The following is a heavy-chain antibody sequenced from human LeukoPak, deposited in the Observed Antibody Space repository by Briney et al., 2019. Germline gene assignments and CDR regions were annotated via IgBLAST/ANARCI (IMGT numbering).Heavy chain of an antibody. CDR3: ARERNSYFDY. Sequence: GGSLRLSCAASGFTFSDYYMSWIRKAPGKGLEWVSYISSSGSAIYYADSVKGRFTISRDNAKTSLYLQVNSLRAEDTAVYYCARERNSYFDYWGQGTLVTVSS. V-gene: IGHV3-11*01. CDR2: ISSSGSAI. D-gene: IGHD1-14*01. J-gene: IGHJ4*02. CDR1: GFTFSDYY.